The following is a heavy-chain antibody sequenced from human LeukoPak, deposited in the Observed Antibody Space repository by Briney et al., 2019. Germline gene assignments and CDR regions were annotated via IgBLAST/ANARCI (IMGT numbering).Heavy chain of an antibody. V-gene: IGHV4-38-2*01. CDR2: ISHSGST. Sequence: PSETLSLICGVSGYSISSDYYYWVWIRQSPGKGLEWIGSISHSGSTYYNPSLRSRVTISVDTSKSQFSLTVRSMTAADTAMYYCARASGVKYPNWFDLWGQGILVTVSS. J-gene: IGHJ5*02. CDR3: ARASGVKYPNWFDL. D-gene: IGHD2-2*01. CDR1: GYSISSDYYY.